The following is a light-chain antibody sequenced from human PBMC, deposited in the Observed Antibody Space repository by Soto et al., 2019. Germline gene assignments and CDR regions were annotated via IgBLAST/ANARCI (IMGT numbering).Light chain of an antibody. CDR2: ASS. CDR1: QSISTN. Sequence: EIQMTQSPSSLSASVGDRVTITCRASQSISTNLNWYQQKPGKAPKLLIYASSSLQTGVPSRFTGSRSGTDFTLTISSLQPEDSATYYCQHSYDASWTCGQGKKVDIK. V-gene: IGKV1-39*01. CDR3: QHSYDASWT. J-gene: IGKJ1*01.